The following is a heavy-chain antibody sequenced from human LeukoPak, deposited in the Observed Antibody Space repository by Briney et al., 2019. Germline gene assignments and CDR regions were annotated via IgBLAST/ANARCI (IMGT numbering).Heavy chain of an antibody. CDR1: GFTFSSYR. D-gene: IGHD3-3*01. CDR2: ISSSSSYI. CDR3: ARDYYDFWSGYTDAFDI. J-gene: IGHJ3*02. V-gene: IGHV3-21*01. Sequence: PGGSLRLSCAASGFTFSSYRMNWVRQAPGKGLEWVSSISSSSSYIYYADSVKGRFTISRDNAKNSLYLQMNSLRAEDTAVYYCARDYYDFWSGYTDAFDIWGQGTMVTVSS.